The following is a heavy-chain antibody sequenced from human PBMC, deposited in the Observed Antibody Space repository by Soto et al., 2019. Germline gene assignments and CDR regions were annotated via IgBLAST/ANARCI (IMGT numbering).Heavy chain of an antibody. V-gene: IGHV6-1*01. CDR3: ACLGECSSASCLTAYGMDV. D-gene: IGHD2-2*01. CDR2: TYYRSKWYN. CDR1: WDSVTSISAA. Sequence: SHTLSLTCAISWDSVTSISAACNWIRQPPSRGLEWLGRTYYRSKWYNDYAVSVKSRTTINPDTSKNQFSLQLNSVTPEDTAVYYCACLGECSSASCLTAYGMDVRGQGTTVTVSS. J-gene: IGHJ6*02.